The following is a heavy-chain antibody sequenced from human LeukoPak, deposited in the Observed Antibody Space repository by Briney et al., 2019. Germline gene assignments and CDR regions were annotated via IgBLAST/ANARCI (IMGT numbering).Heavy chain of an antibody. CDR2: ISAYNGNT. Sequence: GASVKVSCKASGYTFTSYGISWVRQAPGQGLEWMGWISAYNGNTNYAQKLQGRVTMTTDTSTSTAYMELRSLRSDDTAVYYCARDLRSGIVVVPTGAGIDYWGQGTLVTVSS. V-gene: IGHV1-18*01. D-gene: IGHD3-22*01. CDR3: ARDLRSGIVVVPTGAGIDY. CDR1: GYTFTSYG. J-gene: IGHJ4*02.